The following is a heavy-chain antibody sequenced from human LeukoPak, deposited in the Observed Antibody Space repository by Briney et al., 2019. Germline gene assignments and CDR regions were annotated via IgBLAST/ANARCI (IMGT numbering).Heavy chain of an antibody. D-gene: IGHD5-18*01. CDR2: INHSGST. CDR1: GGXFSGYY. Sequence: SETLSLTCAVYGGXFSGYYCSWIRQPPGKGLEWIGQINHSGSTNYNPSLKSRVTISVDTSKNQFSLKLSSVTAADTAVYYCARGLGYSYGFSFDYWGQGTLVTVSS. J-gene: IGHJ4*02. V-gene: IGHV4-34*01. CDR3: ARGLGYSYGFSFDY.